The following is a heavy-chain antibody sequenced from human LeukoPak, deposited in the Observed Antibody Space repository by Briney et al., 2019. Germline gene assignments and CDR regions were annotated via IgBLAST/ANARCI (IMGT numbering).Heavy chain of an antibody. Sequence: SETLSLTCAVSGYSISGGYYWGWIRQPPGKGLEWIGSIYHSGSTYYNPSLKSRVTISVDTSKNQFSLKLSSVTAADTAVYYCAGLTGGTPPNWFDPWGQGTLVTVSS. CDR3: AGLTGGTPPNWFDP. V-gene: IGHV4-38-2*01. D-gene: IGHD3-9*01. J-gene: IGHJ5*02. CDR2: IYHSGST. CDR1: GYSISGGYY.